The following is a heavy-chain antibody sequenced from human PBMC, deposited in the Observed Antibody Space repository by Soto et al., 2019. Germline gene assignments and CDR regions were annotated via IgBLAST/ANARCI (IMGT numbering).Heavy chain of an antibody. CDR1: GFSISSGFY. Sequence: SETLSLTCVVSGFSISSGFYWGWIRQPPGKGLEWIGTMYHSGSTYYNPSLRSRVTISIDTSKNQLSLNLNSVSAADTAVYYCARGPQFDFCESWRQGTLVTVSS. V-gene: IGHV4-38-2*01. D-gene: IGHD3-3*01. CDR3: ARGPQFDFCES. J-gene: IGHJ5*02. CDR2: MYHSGST.